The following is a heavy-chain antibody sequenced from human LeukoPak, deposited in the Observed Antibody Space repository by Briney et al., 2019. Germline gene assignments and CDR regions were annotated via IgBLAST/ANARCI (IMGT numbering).Heavy chain of an antibody. CDR3: ARARGYGGSYYDSLDY. J-gene: IGHJ4*02. CDR2: IWNDGSNK. V-gene: IGHV3-33*08. Sequence: GGSLRLSCAASGFDFSNYWMYWVRQAPGKGLEWVAVIWNDGSNKNYADSVKGRFTISRDNSKNTLYLQMNSLRAEDTAVYYCARARGYGGSYYDSLDYWGQGTLVTVSS. CDR1: GFDFSNYW. D-gene: IGHD1-26*01.